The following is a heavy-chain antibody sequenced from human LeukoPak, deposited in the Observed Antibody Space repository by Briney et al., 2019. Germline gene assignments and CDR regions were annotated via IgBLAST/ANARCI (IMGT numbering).Heavy chain of an antibody. CDR2: ISAYNGNT. Sequence: GASVKVSCKASGYTFTSYGISWVRQAPGQGLEWMGWISAYNGNTNYAQKLQGRVTMTTDISTSTAYMELRSLRSDDTAVYYCAREGNYCTNGICYRRYYMDVWGKGTTVTVSS. CDR1: GYTFTSYG. D-gene: IGHD2-8*01. J-gene: IGHJ6*03. CDR3: AREGNYCTNGICYRRYYMDV. V-gene: IGHV1-18*01.